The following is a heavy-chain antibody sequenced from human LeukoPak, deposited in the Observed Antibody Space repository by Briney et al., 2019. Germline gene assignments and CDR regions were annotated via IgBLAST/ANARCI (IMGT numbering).Heavy chain of an antibody. D-gene: IGHD2-21*02. CDR2: FDPADGET. J-gene: IGHJ4*02. V-gene: IGHV1-24*01. CDR1: GYALTELS. CDR3: ASGLGGTGSDKTEPFDY. Sequence: ASVKVSCKVSGYALTELSMHWVRQAPGTGLEWMGGFDPADGETIYAQKFQGSVSMTEDTSADTAYMELTSLRSEDTAVYYCASGLGGTGSDKTEPFDYWGQGTRVTVSS.